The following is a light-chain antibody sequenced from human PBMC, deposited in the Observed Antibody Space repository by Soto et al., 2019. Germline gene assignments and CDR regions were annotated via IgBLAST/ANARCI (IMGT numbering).Light chain of an antibody. CDR2: GAS. Sequence: DIVLTQSPATLSLSPGERATLSCRASQSVGSYLAWFQHKPGQAPRLLIYGASNMATDIPGRFSGRRSGTDFSLSISSLESGDSAVYYLQRRDKWPRTFGQGTMLEIK. CDR1: QSVGSY. J-gene: IGKJ2*01. V-gene: IGKV3-11*01. CDR3: QRRDKWPRT.